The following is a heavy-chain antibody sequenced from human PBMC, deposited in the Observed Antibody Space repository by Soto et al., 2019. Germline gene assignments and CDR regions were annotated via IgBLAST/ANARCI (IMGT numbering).Heavy chain of an antibody. CDR3: AKDAVDVDGVWLAHA. Sequence: EVQLLESGGGLVQPGGSLRLSCAASGFTFSSYAMIWIRQVPGKGLEWVSGLYGSGRGIHYADSVKGRFTISRDNSAYAVYLQINNLRVEETAVYYCAKDAVDVDGVWLAHAWGRGTAVTDSS. CDR1: GFTFSSYA. J-gene: IGHJ5*02. V-gene: IGHV3-23*01. D-gene: IGHD5-12*01. CDR2: LYGSGRGI.